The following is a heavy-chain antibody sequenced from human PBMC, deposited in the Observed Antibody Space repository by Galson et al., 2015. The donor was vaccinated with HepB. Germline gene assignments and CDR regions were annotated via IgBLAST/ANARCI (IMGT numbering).Heavy chain of an antibody. D-gene: IGHD3-3*01. J-gene: IGHJ4*02. CDR2: ISAYNGNT. CDR1: GYTFTSYG. Sequence: SVKVSCKASGYTFTSYGISWVRQAPGQGLEWMGWISAYNGNTNYAQKLQGRVTMTTDTSTSTAYMELRSLRSDDTAVYYCARRMIFGVVTGVSDYWGQGTLVTVSS. V-gene: IGHV1-18*01. CDR3: ARRMIFGVVTGVSDY.